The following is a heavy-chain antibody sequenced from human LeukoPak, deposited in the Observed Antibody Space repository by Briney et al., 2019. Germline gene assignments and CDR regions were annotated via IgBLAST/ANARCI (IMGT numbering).Heavy chain of an antibody. CDR2: IGTAGDT. CDR3: ARALEGDYFGWAFDI. CDR1: GFTFSSYD. D-gene: IGHD4-17*01. V-gene: IGHV3-13*01. Sequence: GGSLRLSCAASGFTFSSYDMHWVRQATGKGLEWVSAIGTAGDTYYPGSVKGRFTISRENAKNSLYLQMNSLRAGDTAVYYCARALEGDYFGWAFDIWGQGTMVTVSS. J-gene: IGHJ3*02.